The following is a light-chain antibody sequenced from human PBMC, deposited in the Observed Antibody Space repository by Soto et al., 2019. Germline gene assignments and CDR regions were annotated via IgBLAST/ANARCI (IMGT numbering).Light chain of an antibody. Sequence: EIVMTQSPATLSLSPGERATLSCRASQFINNKLAWYQQKPGQAPRLLIYGASTRATGVPAGFTGSGSGTEFTLSISSLQSEHFAVYYCQQYNSWPLTFGGGTKVEI. CDR1: QFINNK. CDR3: QQYNSWPLT. J-gene: IGKJ4*01. V-gene: IGKV3-15*01. CDR2: GAS.